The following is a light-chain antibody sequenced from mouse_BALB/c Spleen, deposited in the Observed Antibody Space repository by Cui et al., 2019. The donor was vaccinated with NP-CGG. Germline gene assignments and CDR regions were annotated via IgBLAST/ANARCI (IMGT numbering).Light chain of an antibody. CDR1: TGAVTTTNY. CDR2: GTR. CDR3: ALWYGNHWV. J-gene: IGLJ1*01. V-gene: IGLV1*01. Sequence: QAVVTQETALTTSPGETVTLTCRSSTGAVTTTNYANWVQEKPDHLFTGLIGGTRNRAPGVPAIFSGSLIGDKAALTITGAQTEDGAIYFCALWYGNHWVFGGGTKLTVL.